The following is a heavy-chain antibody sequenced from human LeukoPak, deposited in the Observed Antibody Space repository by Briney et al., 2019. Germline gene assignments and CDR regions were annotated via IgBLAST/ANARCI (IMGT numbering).Heavy chain of an antibody. Sequence: GGSLRLSCAASGFTFSSYAMHWVRQAPGKGLEWVAVISYDGSNKYYADSVKGRFTISRDNSKNTLYLQMNSLRAEDTAVYYCARDSDVVVVALGGFGAFDIWGQGTMVTVSS. CDR1: GFTFSSYA. CDR3: ARDSDVVVVALGGFGAFDI. D-gene: IGHD2-15*01. CDR2: ISYDGSNK. V-gene: IGHV3-30*04. J-gene: IGHJ3*02.